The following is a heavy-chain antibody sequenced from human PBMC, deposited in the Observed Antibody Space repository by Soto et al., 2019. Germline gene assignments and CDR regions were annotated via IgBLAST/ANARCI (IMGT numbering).Heavy chain of an antibody. V-gene: IGHV3-30-3*01. D-gene: IGHD3-3*01. CDR1: GFTFSSYA. CDR3: ARDDTANLGYDFWSGYYGTMDV. J-gene: IGHJ6*02. Sequence: QVQLVESGGGVVQPGRSLRLSCAASGFTFSSYAMHWVRQAPGKGLEWVAVISYDGSNKYYADSVKGRFTISRDNSKNTLYLQMNSLRAEDTAVYYCARDDTANLGYDFWSGYYGTMDVWGQGTTVTVSS. CDR2: ISYDGSNK.